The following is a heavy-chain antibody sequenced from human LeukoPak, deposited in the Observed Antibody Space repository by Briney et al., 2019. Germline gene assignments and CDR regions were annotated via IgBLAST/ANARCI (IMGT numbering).Heavy chain of an antibody. V-gene: IGHV4-4*02. CDR2: IYHSGST. J-gene: IGHJ4*02. CDR1: GGSISSSNW. CDR3: ARGSIGGSGPARY. D-gene: IGHD3-16*01. Sequence: PSETLSLTCAVSGGSISSSNWWSWVRQPPGKGLEWIGEIYHSGSTNYNPSLKSRVTISVDKSKNQFSLKLSSVTAADTAVYYCARGSIGGSGPARYWGQGTLVTVSS.